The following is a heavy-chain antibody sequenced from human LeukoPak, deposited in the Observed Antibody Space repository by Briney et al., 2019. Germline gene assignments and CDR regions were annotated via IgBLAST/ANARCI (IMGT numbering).Heavy chain of an antibody. J-gene: IGHJ4*02. CDR2: IHYDGSNK. CDR1: GFTFSDYY. Sequence: GGSLRLSCAASGFTFSDYYMSWIRQAPGKGLEWVAFIHYDGSNKYYADSVKGRFTISRDNSKNTLYLQMNSLRTEDTAVYYCAKTWEPKFGFDHWGQGTLVTVSS. D-gene: IGHD1-26*01. V-gene: IGHV3-30*02. CDR3: AKTWEPKFGFDH.